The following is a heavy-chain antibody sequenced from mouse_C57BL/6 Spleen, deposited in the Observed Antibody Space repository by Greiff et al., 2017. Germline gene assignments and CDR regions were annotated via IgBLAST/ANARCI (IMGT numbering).Heavy chain of an antibody. CDR3: ARDDWGALFAY. CDR2: ISDGGSYT. V-gene: IGHV5-4*01. Sequence: EVMLVESGGGLVKPGGSLKLSCAASGFTFSSYAMSWVRQTPEKRLEWVATISDGGSYTYYPDNVKGRFTISRDNAKNHLYLRMSHLTSEDTAMYYCARDDWGALFAYWGQGTLVTVSA. CDR1: GFTFSSYA. J-gene: IGHJ3*01. D-gene: IGHD4-1*01.